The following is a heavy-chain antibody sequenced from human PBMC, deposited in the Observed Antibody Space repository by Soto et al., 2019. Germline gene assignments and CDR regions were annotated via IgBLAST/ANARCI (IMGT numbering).Heavy chain of an antibody. Sequence: SETLCLTCAVSGGSINSRYWWGWVRQSPGKGLEWIGEIYHSGSTNYNPSLKSRVTISVDKSKNQFSLNLSSVTAADTAVYYCARDQNGSGNYYTRYFDYWGQGTLVTVSS. CDR3: ARDQNGSGNYYTRYFDY. J-gene: IGHJ4*02. CDR2: IYHSGST. V-gene: IGHV4-4*02. D-gene: IGHD3-10*01. CDR1: GGSINSRYW.